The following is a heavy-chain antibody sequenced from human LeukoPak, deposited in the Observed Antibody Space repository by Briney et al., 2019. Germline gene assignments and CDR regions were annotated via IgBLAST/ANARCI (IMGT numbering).Heavy chain of an antibody. J-gene: IGHJ4*02. V-gene: IGHV1-24*01. CDR3: ATLNVLRYFDTTDY. Sequence: ASVKVSCKVSGYTLTELSMHWVRQAPGKGLEWMGGFDPEDGETFYAQKFQGRVTMTEDTSTDTAYMELSSLRSEDTAVYYCATLNVLRYFDTTDYWGQGTLVTVSS. D-gene: IGHD3-9*01. CDR2: FDPEDGET. CDR1: GYTLTELS.